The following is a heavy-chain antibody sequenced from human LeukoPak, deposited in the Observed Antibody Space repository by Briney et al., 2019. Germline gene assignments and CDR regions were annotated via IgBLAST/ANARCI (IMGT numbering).Heavy chain of an antibody. D-gene: IGHD3-9*01. J-gene: IGHJ6*02. V-gene: IGHV1-24*01. Sequence: GASVKVSCKVSGYTLTELSMHWVRQAPGKGLEWMGGFDPEDGETIYAQKFQGRVTMTEDTSTNTAYMELSSLRSEDTAVYYCATMEPPTSDYDILTGPLAGMDVWGQGTTVTVSS. CDR1: GYTLTELS. CDR2: FDPEDGET. CDR3: ATMEPPTSDYDILTGPLAGMDV.